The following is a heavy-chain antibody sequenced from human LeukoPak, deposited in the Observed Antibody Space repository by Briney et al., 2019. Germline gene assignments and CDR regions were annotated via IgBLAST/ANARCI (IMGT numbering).Heavy chain of an antibody. Sequence: GGSLRLSCTASGFTFSSYAMNWVRQAPGKGLEWVSVISSNGVTTYYADSVKGRFTISRDNSKNTMYLQMNSLRADDTAVYYCAKDRDYYVDWGQGTLVTVSS. V-gene: IGHV3-23*01. CDR1: GFTFSSYA. J-gene: IGHJ4*02. CDR3: AKDRDYYVD. CDR2: ISSNGVTT.